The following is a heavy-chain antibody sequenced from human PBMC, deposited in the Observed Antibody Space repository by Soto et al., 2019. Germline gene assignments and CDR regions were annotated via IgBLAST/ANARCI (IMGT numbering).Heavy chain of an antibody. D-gene: IGHD6-19*01. CDR3: AKDRGGSGWPEFDW. J-gene: IGHJ4*02. Sequence: GGSLRLSCAASGFTFSSYAMHWVRQAPGKGLEWVAVISYDGSNKYYADSVKGRFTISRDNSKNTLYLQMDNLRAEDAALYYCAKDRGGSGWPEFDWWGQGTQVTVS. CDR1: GFTFSSYA. CDR2: ISYDGSNK. V-gene: IGHV3-30-3*01.